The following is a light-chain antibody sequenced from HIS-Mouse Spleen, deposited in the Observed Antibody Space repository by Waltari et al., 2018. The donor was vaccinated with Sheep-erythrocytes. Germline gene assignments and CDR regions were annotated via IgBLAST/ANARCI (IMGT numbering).Light chain of an antibody. Sequence: DIQMTQSPSALSASVGDIVTITCRASQGISSYLNWYQQKPGKAPKLLIYAASSLQSRVPSRFSGSGSGTDFTLTISSLQPEDFATYYCQQSYSTPQFTFGPGTKVDIK. V-gene: IGKV1-39*01. CDR2: AAS. CDR1: QGISSY. CDR3: QQSYSTPQFT. J-gene: IGKJ3*01.